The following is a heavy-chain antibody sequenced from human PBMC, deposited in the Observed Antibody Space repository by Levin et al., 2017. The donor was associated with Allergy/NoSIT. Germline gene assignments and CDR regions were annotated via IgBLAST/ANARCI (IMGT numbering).Heavy chain of an antibody. Sequence: SCAASGFTFSSYGMHWVRQAPGKGLEWVAVISYDGSNKYYADSVKGRFTISRDNSKNTLYLQMNSLRAEDTAVYYCAKDPRESIAVAGTEDGYWGQGTLVTVSS. V-gene: IGHV3-30*18. CDR3: AKDPRESIAVAGTEDGY. D-gene: IGHD6-19*01. CDR1: GFTFSSYG. J-gene: IGHJ4*02. CDR2: ISYDGSNK.